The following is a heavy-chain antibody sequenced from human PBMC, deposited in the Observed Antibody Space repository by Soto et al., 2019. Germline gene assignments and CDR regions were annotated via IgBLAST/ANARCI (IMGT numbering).Heavy chain of an antibody. V-gene: IGHV5-51*01. J-gene: IGHJ3*01. CDR3: ATPGGRDFNAFDV. CDR2: IFPIDSDT. D-gene: IGHD2-21*02. Sequence: GESLKISCKGSGYTFTRNWIGWVRQMTGKGLEWMGIIFPIDSDTRYSPSSQGQVTISADNSISTAYLQWSSLKASDTAIYYCATPGGRDFNAFDVWGQGTMVTVS. CDR1: GYTFTRNW.